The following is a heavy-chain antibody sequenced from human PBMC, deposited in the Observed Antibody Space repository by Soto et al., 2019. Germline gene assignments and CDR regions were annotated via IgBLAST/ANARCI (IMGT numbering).Heavy chain of an antibody. D-gene: IGHD3-16*02. CDR2: ISGSGGST. J-gene: IGHJ4*02. CDR1: GFTFSSYA. V-gene: IGHV3-23*01. CDR3: AKEFLRLGELSSFTPFDY. Sequence: GGSLRLSCAASGFTFSSYAMSWVRQAPGKGLEWVSAISGSGGSTYYTDSVKGRFTISRDNSKNTLYLQMNSLRAEDTAVYYCAKEFLRLGELSSFTPFDYWGQGTLVTVSS.